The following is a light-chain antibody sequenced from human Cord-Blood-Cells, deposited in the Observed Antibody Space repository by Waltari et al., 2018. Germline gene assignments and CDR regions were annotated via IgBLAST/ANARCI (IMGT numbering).Light chain of an antibody. CDR3: QTWGTGIHVV. Sequence: QLVLTQSPSASASLGASVKLTCTLSSGHSSYAIAWHQQQPDKGPRYLMKLNSDGSHSKGDGIPDRVSGSSSGAERYLTISSLQSEDEADYYCQTWGTGIHVVFGGGTKLTVL. V-gene: IGLV4-69*01. CDR2: LNSDGSH. J-gene: IGLJ2*01. CDR1: SGHSSYA.